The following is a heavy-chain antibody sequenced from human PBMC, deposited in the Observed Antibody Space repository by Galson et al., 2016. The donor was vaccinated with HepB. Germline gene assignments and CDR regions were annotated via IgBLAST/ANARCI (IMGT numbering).Heavy chain of an antibody. CDR2: SYSGGRT. CDR3: AREGCINGVCHLDGFDV. D-gene: IGHD2-8*01. CDR1: GFSVSNND. V-gene: IGHV3-53*01. Sequence: SLRLSCAASGFSVSNNDASWVRQAPGKGLEWVSVSYSGGRTCYADSVKGRFTVSRDDSKTTRYLQMNSLRVEDTAVYYCAREGCINGVCHLDGFDVWGQGTMVTVSS. J-gene: IGHJ3*01.